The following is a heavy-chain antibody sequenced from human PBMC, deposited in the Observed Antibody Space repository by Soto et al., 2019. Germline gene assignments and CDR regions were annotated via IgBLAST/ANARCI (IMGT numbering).Heavy chain of an antibody. V-gene: IGHV4-4*02. CDR2: IYHSGST. D-gene: IGHD2-2*01. J-gene: IGHJ6*02. CDR1: GGSISSSNW. CDR3: ASRYCSSTSCSLYYYYYGMDV. Sequence: SETLSLTCAVSGGSISSSNWWSWVRQPPGKGLEWIGEIYHSGSTNYNPSLKSRVTISVDKSKNQFSLKLSSVTAADTAVYYCASRYCSSTSCSLYYYYYGMDVWGQGTTVTVSS.